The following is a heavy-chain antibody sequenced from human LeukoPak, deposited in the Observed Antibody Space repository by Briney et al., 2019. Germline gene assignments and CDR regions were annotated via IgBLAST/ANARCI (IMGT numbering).Heavy chain of an antibody. D-gene: IGHD3-22*01. CDR3: ARDSPRPPTYYYDSSDF. J-gene: IGHJ4*02. CDR2: ISGNGRNT. V-gene: IGHV3-23*01. Sequence: PGGSLRLSCAASGFTFRTYAMSWVRQAPGKGLEWVSAISGNGRNTYYADSVKGRFTISRDNSKNTLYLQMNSLRVEDTAVYYCARDSPRPPTYYYDSSDFWGQGTQVTVSS. CDR1: GFTFRTYA.